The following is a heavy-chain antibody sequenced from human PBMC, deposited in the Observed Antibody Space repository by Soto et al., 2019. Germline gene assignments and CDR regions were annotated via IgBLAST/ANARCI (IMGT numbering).Heavy chain of an antibody. Sequence: EVQLLESGGGLVQPGGSRRLSCAASGFTFSSYAMTWVRQAPGKGLEWVSAISGSGTNRYYADSVKGRFTISRDNSKNTLYLQMNSLRAEDTAVYYCAKDRVDYGDYRGLDYWGQGTLVTVSS. CDR1: GFTFSSYA. D-gene: IGHD4-17*01. V-gene: IGHV3-23*01. CDR3: AKDRVDYGDYRGLDY. CDR2: ISGSGTNR. J-gene: IGHJ4*02.